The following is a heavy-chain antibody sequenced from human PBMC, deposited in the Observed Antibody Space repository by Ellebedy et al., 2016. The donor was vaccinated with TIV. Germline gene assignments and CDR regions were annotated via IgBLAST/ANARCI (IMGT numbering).Heavy chain of an antibody. V-gene: IGHV3-66*01. CDR1: GFTVSSNY. CDR2: IYSGGST. CDR3: AKDCSTWRHFGY. D-gene: IGHD3-3*02. Sequence: GESLKISCEGSGFTVSSNYMSWVRQAPGKGLEWVSVIYSGGSTYYADSVKGRFTISRDNSKNTLYLQMNSLRAEDTAVYYCAKDCSTWRHFGYWGQGTLVTVSS. J-gene: IGHJ4*02.